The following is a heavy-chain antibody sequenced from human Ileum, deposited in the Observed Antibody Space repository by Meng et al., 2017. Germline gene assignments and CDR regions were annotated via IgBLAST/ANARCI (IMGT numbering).Heavy chain of an antibody. CDR3: ARDHWGSLDY. CDR2: AGT. Sequence: LQSSGPGLVMPSETLSLICTVSGVSVSTSGYQWGWIRQPPGKGLDLIGYAGTNYNPSLKSRVTISVDTSKRQFSLKLTSVTAADTAVYYCARDHWGSLDYWGQGILVTVSS. V-gene: IGHV4-61*08. J-gene: IGHJ4*02. D-gene: IGHD7-27*01. CDR1: GVSVSTSGYQ.